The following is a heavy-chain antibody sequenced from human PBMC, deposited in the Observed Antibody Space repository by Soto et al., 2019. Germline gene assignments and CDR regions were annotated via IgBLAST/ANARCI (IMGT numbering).Heavy chain of an antibody. V-gene: IGHV3-23*01. CDR3: AKARCSTTNCYVPDY. CDR1: GFTFSTYT. D-gene: IGHD2-2*01. Sequence: GGSLRLSCVASGFTFSTYTMSWVRQAPGKGLKWVSVISGSGGSPSYADSVQGRFSISRDNPKNTLYLQMNSLRGEDTAMYYCAKARCSTTNCYVPDYWGQGTLVTVSS. CDR2: ISGSGGSP. J-gene: IGHJ4*02.